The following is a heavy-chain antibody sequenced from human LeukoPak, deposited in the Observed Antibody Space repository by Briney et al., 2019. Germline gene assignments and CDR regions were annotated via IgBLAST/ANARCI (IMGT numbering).Heavy chain of an antibody. CDR3: ARFDRTRGDY. Sequence: SETLSLTCTVSGGSISSYYWSWIRQPPGKGLEWIGYIYYSGSTNYNPSLKSRVTISVDTSKNQFSLKLGSVTAADTAVYYCARFDRTRGDYWGQGTLVTVSS. CDR1: GGSISSYY. V-gene: IGHV4-59*01. D-gene: IGHD5-24*01. J-gene: IGHJ4*02. CDR2: IYYSGST.